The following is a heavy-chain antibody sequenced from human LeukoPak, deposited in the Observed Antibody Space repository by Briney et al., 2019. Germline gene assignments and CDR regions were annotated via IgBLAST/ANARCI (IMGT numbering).Heavy chain of an antibody. CDR1: GFTFSSYS. CDR3: ARRRCSGGSCLYYFDY. Sequence: GSLRLSCAASGFTFSSYSMNWVRQAPGKGLEWVSSISSSSSYIYYADSVKGRFTISRDNAKNSLYLQMNSLRAEDTAVYYCARRRCSGGSCLYYFDYWGQGTLVTVSS. D-gene: IGHD2-15*01. V-gene: IGHV3-21*01. J-gene: IGHJ4*02. CDR2: ISSSSSYI.